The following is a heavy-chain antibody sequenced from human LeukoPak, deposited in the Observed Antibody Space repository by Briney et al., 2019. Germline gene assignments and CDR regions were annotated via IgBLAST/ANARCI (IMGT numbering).Heavy chain of an antibody. D-gene: IGHD5-18*01. Sequence: SETLSLTCTVSGGSINNYYWSWVRQPPGAGLEWLAYTYYTGSTNYNPSLKTRLTISVDTSKNQFSLKLSSVTAADTAVYYCARERGYSYGYFLFWGQGTLVTVSS. CDR3: ARERGYSYGYFLF. CDR1: GGSINNYY. CDR2: TYYTGST. V-gene: IGHV4-59*12. J-gene: IGHJ4*02.